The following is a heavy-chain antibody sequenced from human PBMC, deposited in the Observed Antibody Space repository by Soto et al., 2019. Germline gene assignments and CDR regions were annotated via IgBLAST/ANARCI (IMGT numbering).Heavy chain of an antibody. J-gene: IGHJ6*02. Sequence: EASVKVSCKASGGTFSSYAISWVLQAPGQGLEWMGGIIPIFGTSNYAQKFQGRVTITADESTSTAYMELSSLRSEDTAVYYCARKGGGSYYGYYYYGMDVWGQGTTVTVSS. V-gene: IGHV1-69*13. D-gene: IGHD1-26*01. CDR1: GGTFSSYA. CDR3: ARKGGGSYYGYYYYGMDV. CDR2: IIPIFGTS.